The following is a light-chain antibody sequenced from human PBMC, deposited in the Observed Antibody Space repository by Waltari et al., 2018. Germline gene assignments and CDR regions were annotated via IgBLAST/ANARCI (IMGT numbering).Light chain of an antibody. V-gene: IGKV1-39*01. CDR2: DAS. J-gene: IGKJ1*01. Sequence: EMTQSPSSLSASVGDRVTITCRARQYISTNLNWYQPKPGKAPKVLIYDASTLQSGVPSRFSGSGSGTDFSLTIKNLQLEDSATYYCHQSHFPTWTFGQGTTVEIK. CDR1: QYISTN. CDR3: HQSHFPTWT.